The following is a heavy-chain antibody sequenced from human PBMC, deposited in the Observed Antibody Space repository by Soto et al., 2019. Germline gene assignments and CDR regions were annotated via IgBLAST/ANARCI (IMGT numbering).Heavy chain of an antibody. CDR3: AKDAVPYNKRHDGFDI. CDR2: IGGTGGSP. J-gene: IGHJ3*02. CDR1: GFTFSNYA. D-gene: IGHD1-20*01. Sequence: PGGSLRLSCAASGFTFSNYARYWVRQAPGKGLEWASHIGGTGGSPQYTDSVKGRFTISRDNSKSTLYLQMNSLRVEDTAVYYCAKDAVPYNKRHDGFDIWGQGTMVTVSS. V-gene: IGHV3-23*01.